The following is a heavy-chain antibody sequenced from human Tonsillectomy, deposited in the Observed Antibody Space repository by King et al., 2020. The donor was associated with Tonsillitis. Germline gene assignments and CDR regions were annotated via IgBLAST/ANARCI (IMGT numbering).Heavy chain of an antibody. CDR3: ARLGCRCSGGSCYPAY. CDR1: GGSISSYY. Sequence: VQLQESGPGLVKPSETLSLTCTVSGGSISSYYWSWIRQPPGKGLEWIGYIYYSGSTNYNPSLKSRVTISVDTTKNQFSLKLSSVTAADTAVYYCARLGCRCSGGSCYPAYWGQGTLVTVSS. J-gene: IGHJ4*02. CDR2: IYYSGST. D-gene: IGHD2-15*01. V-gene: IGHV4-59*08.